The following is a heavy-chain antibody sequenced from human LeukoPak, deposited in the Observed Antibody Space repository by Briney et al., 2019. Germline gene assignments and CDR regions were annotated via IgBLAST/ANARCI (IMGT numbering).Heavy chain of an antibody. Sequence: GSLRLSCAASGFTFSSYWMGWVRQAPGKGLEWVANIKQDGSEKYYVDSVKGRFTISRDNAKNSLYLQMNSLRAEDTAVYYCARWGKYNWNYVFGYWGQGTLVTVSS. D-gene: IGHD1-7*01. V-gene: IGHV3-7*01. CDR2: IKQDGSEK. CDR3: ARWGKYNWNYVFGY. J-gene: IGHJ4*02. CDR1: GFTFSSYW.